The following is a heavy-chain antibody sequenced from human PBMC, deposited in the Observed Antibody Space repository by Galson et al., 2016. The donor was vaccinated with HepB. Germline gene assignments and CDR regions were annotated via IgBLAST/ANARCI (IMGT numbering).Heavy chain of an antibody. J-gene: IGHJ6*03. Sequence: TLSLTCTVSGGSITSGGYYWSWIRQHPGKGLEWIGYIYYSGTTYYNPSLKSRVTISLDTSKNQFSLRLSSVTAADTAVYYCARDGLHTSYYYMDVWGKGTTVTVSS. V-gene: IGHV4-31*03. D-gene: IGHD5-24*01. CDR3: ARDGLHTSYYYMDV. CDR1: GGSITSGGYY. CDR2: IYYSGTT.